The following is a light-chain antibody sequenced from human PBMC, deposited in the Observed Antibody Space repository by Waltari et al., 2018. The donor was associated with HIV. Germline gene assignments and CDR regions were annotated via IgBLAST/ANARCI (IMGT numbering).Light chain of an antibody. CDR1: ALPKEY. Sequence: SYELTQAPSVSVSPGQTARITCSGDALPKEYAYWYQQKSGQAPVLVIDEDTKRPSGIPERFSGSSSGTMATLTISGAQVEDEADYYCYSTNIRGNHRLFGGGTKLTVL. J-gene: IGLJ2*01. CDR3: YSTNIRGNHRL. CDR2: EDT. V-gene: IGLV3-10*01.